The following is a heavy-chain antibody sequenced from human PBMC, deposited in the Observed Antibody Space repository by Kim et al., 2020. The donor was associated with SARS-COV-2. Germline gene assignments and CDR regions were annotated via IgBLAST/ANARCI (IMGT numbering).Heavy chain of an antibody. D-gene: IGHD1-26*01. CDR2: ISYDGSNK. V-gene: IGHV3-30*18. CDR3: AKSFSGGYFGYDY. CDR1: GFTFNTYG. Sequence: GGSLRLSCAASGFTFNTYGMHWVRQAPGKGLEWVAVISYDGSNKAYADSVKGRFTISRDNSKNKLYLQMNSRRIEDTAVYYCAKSFSGGYFGYDYWGQGTLVTFSS. J-gene: IGHJ4*02.